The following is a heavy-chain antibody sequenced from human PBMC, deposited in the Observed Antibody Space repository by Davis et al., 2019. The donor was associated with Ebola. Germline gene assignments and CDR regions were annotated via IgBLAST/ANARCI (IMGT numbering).Heavy chain of an antibody. CDR3: TRDRFEGLKYYDILTGYYTSSWFDP. Sequence: GGSLRLSCTASGFTFGDYAMSWFRQAPGKGLEWVGFIRSKAYGGTTEYAASVKGRFTISRDDSKSIAYLQMNSLKTEDTAVYYCTRDRFEGLKYYDILTGYYTSSWFDPWGQGTLVTVSS. J-gene: IGHJ5*02. CDR1: GFTFGDYA. D-gene: IGHD3-9*01. V-gene: IGHV3-49*03. CDR2: IRSKAYGGTT.